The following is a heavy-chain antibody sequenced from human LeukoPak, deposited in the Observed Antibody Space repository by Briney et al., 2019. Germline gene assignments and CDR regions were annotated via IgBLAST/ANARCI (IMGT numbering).Heavy chain of an antibody. CDR1: GGSISSYY. D-gene: IGHD5-12*01. CDR2: IYTSGST. CDR3: ARQGATTLFDY. V-gene: IGHV4-4*09. J-gene: IGHJ4*02. Sequence: PSETLSLTCTVSGGSISSYYWSWIRQPPGKGLEWTGYIYTSGSTNYNPSLKSRVTISVDTSKNQFSLKLSSVTAADTAVYYCARQGATTLFDYWGQGTLVTVSS.